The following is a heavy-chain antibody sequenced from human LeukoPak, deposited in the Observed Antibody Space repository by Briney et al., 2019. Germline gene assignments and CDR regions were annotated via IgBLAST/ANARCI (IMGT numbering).Heavy chain of an antibody. Sequence: ASVKVTCKASGYTFTNHGFSWVRQAPGQGLEWMGWISTYNGDTNYAQNLQGRVTMTTDTSTSTAYMEMRSLRSDDTAVYYCARDCSSTSCYSVYWGQGTLTTVSS. D-gene: IGHD2-2*02. CDR3: ARDCSSTSCYSVY. V-gene: IGHV1-18*01. J-gene: IGHJ4*02. CDR2: ISTYNGDT. CDR1: GYTFTNHG.